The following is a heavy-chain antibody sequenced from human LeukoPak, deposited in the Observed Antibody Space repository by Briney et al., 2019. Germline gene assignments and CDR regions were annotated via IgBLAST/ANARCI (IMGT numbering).Heavy chain of an antibody. V-gene: IGHV3-30*18. CDR1: GFAFSSYG. Sequence: GGSLRLSCAASGFAFSSYGMHWVRQAPGKGLEWVAVISYDGSNKYNADSVKGRITISRDNSKNTVYLQMNSLRAEDTAVYYCAKVRYSSSYYYGMDVWGQGTTVTVSS. J-gene: IGHJ6*02. D-gene: IGHD6-13*01. CDR3: AKVRYSSSYYYGMDV. CDR2: ISYDGSNK.